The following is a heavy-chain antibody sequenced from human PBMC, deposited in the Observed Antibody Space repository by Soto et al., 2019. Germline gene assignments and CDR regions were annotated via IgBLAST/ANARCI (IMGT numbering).Heavy chain of an antibody. CDR1: GGTFSSYA. CDR2: IIPIFGTA. J-gene: IGHJ5*02. CDR3: ARVGCSGGSCYQPNWFDP. Sequence: GASVKVSCKASGGTFSSYAISWVRQAPGQGLEWMGGIIPIFGTANYAQKFQGRVTITADKSTSTAYMELSSLRSEDTAVYYCARVGCSGGSCYQPNWFDPWGRGTLVTVSS. V-gene: IGHV1-69*06. D-gene: IGHD2-15*01.